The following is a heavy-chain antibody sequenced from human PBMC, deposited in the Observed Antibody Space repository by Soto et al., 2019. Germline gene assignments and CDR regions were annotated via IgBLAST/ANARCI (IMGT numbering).Heavy chain of an antibody. CDR3: ARVPTTVTNWFDP. CDR1: GGSISSSNW. V-gene: IGHV4-4*02. CDR2: IYHSGST. D-gene: IGHD4-17*01. J-gene: IGHJ5*02. Sequence: QVQLQESGPGLVKPSGTLSLTCAVSGGSISSSNWWSWVRQPPGKGLEWIGEIYHSGSTSYNPSRISRRTTSVDKSEDQFSLQLSSVTAADTGVYNWARVPTTVTNWFDPWGQGSLVTVSS.